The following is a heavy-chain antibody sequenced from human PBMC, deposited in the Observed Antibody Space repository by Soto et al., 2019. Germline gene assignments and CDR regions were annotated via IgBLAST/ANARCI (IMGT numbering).Heavy chain of an antibody. J-gene: IGHJ5*02. CDR3: AREYGGIGWFDP. CDR2: IYHSGSN. D-gene: IGHD2-15*01. V-gene: IGHV4-30-2*01. Sequence: QLQLQESGSGLVKPSQTLSLTCAVSGGSISSGGYSWSWIRQPPGKGLEWIGYIYHSGSNYYNPSLKGRVTISVDRSKNQFSLKLSSVTAADTAVYYCAREYGGIGWFDPWGQGTLVTVSS. CDR1: GGSISSGGYS.